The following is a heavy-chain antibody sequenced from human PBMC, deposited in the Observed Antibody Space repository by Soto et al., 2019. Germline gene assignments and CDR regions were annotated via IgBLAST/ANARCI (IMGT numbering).Heavy chain of an antibody. CDR3: ARETTVQHYYGMDV. J-gene: IGHJ6*02. CDR1: GFTFSSYG. Sequence: QVQLVESGGGVVQPGRSLRLSCAASGFTFSSYGMHWVRQAPGKGLEWVAVIWYDGSNKYYADSVKGRFTISRDNSKKTLYLQMNSLRAEDPAVYYCARETTVQHYYGMDVWGQGTTVTVSS. CDR2: IWYDGSNK. D-gene: IGHD4-4*01. V-gene: IGHV3-33*01.